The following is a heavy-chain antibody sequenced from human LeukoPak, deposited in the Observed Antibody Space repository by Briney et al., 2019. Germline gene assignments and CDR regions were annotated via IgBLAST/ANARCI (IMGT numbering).Heavy chain of an antibody. CDR3: ARGPDYGGKGHYFDY. CDR1: GGSISSYY. Sequence: PSETLSLTCTVSGGSISSYYWSWIRQPPGKGLEWIGYIYYSGSTNYNPSLKSRVTISVDTSKNQFSLKLSSVTAADTAVYYCARGPDYGGKGHYFDYWGQGTLVTVSS. CDR2: IYYSGST. V-gene: IGHV4-59*01. D-gene: IGHD4-23*01. J-gene: IGHJ4*02.